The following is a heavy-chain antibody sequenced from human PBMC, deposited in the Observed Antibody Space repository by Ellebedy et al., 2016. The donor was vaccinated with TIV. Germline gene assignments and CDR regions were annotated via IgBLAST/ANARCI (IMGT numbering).Heavy chain of an antibody. V-gene: IGHV1-46*01. CDR1: GYTFSSYY. Sequence: ASVKVSXXASGYTFSSYYMNWVRQAPGQGLEWMGIINTSCGTTSYAEKFQGRVTMTRDTSTSTVYMELSSLRSEDTAVYYCARGVAAAPGKDWFNPWGQGTLVTVSS. CDR2: INTSCGTT. CDR3: ARGVAAAPGKDWFNP. D-gene: IGHD6-13*01. J-gene: IGHJ5*02.